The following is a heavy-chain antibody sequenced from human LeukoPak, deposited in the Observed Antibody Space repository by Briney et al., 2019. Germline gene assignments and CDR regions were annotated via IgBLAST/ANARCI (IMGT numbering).Heavy chain of an antibody. CDR1: GFTFSSYA. V-gene: IGHV3-23*01. CDR2: ISGSGGST. J-gene: IGHJ4*02. CDR3: AKDLIIVVVPAARRRPFDY. Sequence: GGSLRPSCAASGFTFSSYAMSWVRQAPGKGLEWVSAISGSGGSTYYADSVKGRFTISRDNSKNTLYLQMNSLRAEDTAVYYCAKDLIIVVVPAARRRPFDYWGQGTLVTVSS. D-gene: IGHD2-2*01.